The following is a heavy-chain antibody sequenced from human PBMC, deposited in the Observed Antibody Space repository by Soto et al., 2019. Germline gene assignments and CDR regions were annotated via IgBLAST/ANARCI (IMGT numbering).Heavy chain of an antibody. J-gene: IGHJ6*02. V-gene: IGHV4-59*01. Sequence: LSLACTVSAGSISSYYWSWIRQPPGKGLEWIGYIYYSGSTNYNPSLKSRVTISVDTSKNPFSLKLSSVTAADTAVYYCARDSQGGMDVWGQGTTVTVS. CDR1: AGSISSYY. CDR2: IYYSGST. CDR3: ARDSQGGMDV.